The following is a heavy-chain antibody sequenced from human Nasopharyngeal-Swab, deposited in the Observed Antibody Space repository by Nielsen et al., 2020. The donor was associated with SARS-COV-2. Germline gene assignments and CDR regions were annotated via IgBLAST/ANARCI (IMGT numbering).Heavy chain of an antibody. CDR3: ARDAGIAAAGNYPLDY. D-gene: IGHD6-13*01. J-gene: IGHJ4*02. Sequence: GSLRLSCTVSGGSISSSSYYWGWIRQPPGKGLEWIGSIYYSGSTYYNPSLKSRVTISVDTSKNQFSLKLSSVTAADTAVYYCARDAGIAAAGNYPLDYWGQGTLVTVSS. CDR2: IYYSGST. V-gene: IGHV4-39*07. CDR1: GGSISSSSYY.